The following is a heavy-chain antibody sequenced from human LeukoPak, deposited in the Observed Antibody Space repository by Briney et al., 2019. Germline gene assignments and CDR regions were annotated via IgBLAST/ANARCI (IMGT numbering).Heavy chain of an antibody. Sequence: SETLSLTCTVSGGSISSYYVSWIRQPPGKGLEWIGYIYYSGSTNYDPSLKSRVTISVDTSKNQFSLKLSSVTAADTAVYYCARVRGGYSYGYHDYWGQGTLVTVSS. V-gene: IGHV4-59*01. CDR3: ARVRGGYSYGYHDY. CDR2: IYYSGST. D-gene: IGHD5-18*01. J-gene: IGHJ4*02. CDR1: GGSISSYY.